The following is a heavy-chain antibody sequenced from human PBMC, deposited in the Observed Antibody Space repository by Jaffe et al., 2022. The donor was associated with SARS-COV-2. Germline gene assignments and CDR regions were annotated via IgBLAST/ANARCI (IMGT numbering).Heavy chain of an antibody. Sequence: QLQLQESGPGLVKPSETLSLTCSVSGGSITSSSYYWGWIRQPPGKGLEWIGIIYYSGSTYYNPSLKSRVTIFIDTSKNQFSLRLSSVTSADTAVYYCVRGIGSISWFDPWGQGTLVTVSS. D-gene: IGHD3-10*01. J-gene: IGHJ5*02. CDR2: IYYSGST. V-gene: IGHV4-39*01. CDR1: GGSITSSSYY. CDR3: VRGIGSISWFDP.